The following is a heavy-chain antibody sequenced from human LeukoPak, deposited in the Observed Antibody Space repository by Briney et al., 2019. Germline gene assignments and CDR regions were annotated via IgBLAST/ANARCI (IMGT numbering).Heavy chain of an antibody. D-gene: IGHD1-20*01. CDR3: AKYNWNDEALDY. V-gene: IGHV4-39*01. Sequence: PSETLSLTCTVSGGSISSSSYYWGWIRQPPGKGLEWIGSIYYSGSTYYNPSLKSRVTISVDTSKNQFSLKLSSVTAADTAVYYCAKYNWNDEALDYWDQGTLVTVSS. J-gene: IGHJ4*02. CDR2: IYYSGST. CDR1: GGSISSSSYY.